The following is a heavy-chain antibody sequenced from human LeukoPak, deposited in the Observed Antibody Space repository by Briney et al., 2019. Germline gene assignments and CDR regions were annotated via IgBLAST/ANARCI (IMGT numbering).Heavy chain of an antibody. J-gene: IGHJ4*02. CDR3: ARGGDSGYDSGDLFEY. CDR1: RFTFSNYG. D-gene: IGHD5-12*01. Sequence: PGGSLRLSCAASRFTFSNYGMHWVRQAPGKGLEWVAVIWYDGSNKYYADSVKGRFTISRDNSKNTLYLQMNSLRAEDTAVYYCARGGDSGYDSGDLFEYWGQGTLVTVSS. CDR2: IWYDGSNK. V-gene: IGHV3-33*01.